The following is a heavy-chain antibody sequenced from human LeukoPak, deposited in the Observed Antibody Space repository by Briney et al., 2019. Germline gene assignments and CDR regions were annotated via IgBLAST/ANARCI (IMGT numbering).Heavy chain of an antibody. Sequence: SETLSLTCAVYGGSFSGYYWSWIRQPPGKGLEWIGEINHSGSTNYNPSLKSRVTISVDTSKNQFSLKLSSVTAADTAVYYCARRLQLDYWGKGTLVTVSS. CDR1: GGSFSGYY. CDR3: ARRLQLDY. CDR2: INHSGST. J-gene: IGHJ4*02. D-gene: IGHD3-16*01. V-gene: IGHV4-34*01.